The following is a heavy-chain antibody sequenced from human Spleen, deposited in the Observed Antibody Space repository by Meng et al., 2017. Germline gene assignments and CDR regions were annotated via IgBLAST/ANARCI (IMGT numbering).Heavy chain of an antibody. V-gene: IGHV3-7*04. Sequence: GGSLRLSCAVYGESFNNGYYWTWVRQAPGKGLEWVANIKEDGSEKFYVDSVKGRFTISRDNAKKALYLEVSSLRAEDTAVYYCARAYGDYIDIGFDFWGQGTLVTVSS. J-gene: IGHJ4*02. CDR1: GESFNNGYY. CDR2: IKEDGSEK. D-gene: IGHD4-17*01. CDR3: ARAYGDYIDIGFDF.